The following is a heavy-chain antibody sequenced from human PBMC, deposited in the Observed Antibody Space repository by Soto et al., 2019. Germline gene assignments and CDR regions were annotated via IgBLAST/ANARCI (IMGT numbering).Heavy chain of an antibody. CDR2: ITPFVDTS. CDR1: GGTFSKYS. J-gene: IGHJ6*02. D-gene: IGHD2-2*01. Sequence: QVRLVQSGAEVKKPGPSVKVSCKVSGGTFSKYSLSWVRQTPGQGLEWMGGITPFVDTSNYAQRFLGRVTITADKSTNTAFLEVSGLKSEDTALYFCASTSYCNGSSCYSRHYYGMDVWGQGTTVTVSS. CDR3: ASTSYCNGSSCYSRHYYGMDV. V-gene: IGHV1-69*06.